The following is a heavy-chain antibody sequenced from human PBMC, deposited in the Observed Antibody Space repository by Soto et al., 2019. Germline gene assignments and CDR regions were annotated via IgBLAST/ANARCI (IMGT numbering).Heavy chain of an antibody. V-gene: IGHV1-69*13. CDR3: ARFHGGYGLDAFDI. CDR1: GGTFSSYA. Sequence: ASVKVSCKASGGTFSSYAISWVRQAPGQGLEWMGGIIPIFGTANYAQKFQGRVTITADESTSTAYMELSSLRSEDTAVYYCARFHGGYGLDAFDIWGQGTMVTVSS. CDR2: IIPIFGTA. D-gene: IGHD3-22*01. J-gene: IGHJ3*02.